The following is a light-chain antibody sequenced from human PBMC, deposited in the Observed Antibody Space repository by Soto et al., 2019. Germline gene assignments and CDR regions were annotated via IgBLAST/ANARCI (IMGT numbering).Light chain of an antibody. CDR3: QQYNNWPLT. J-gene: IGKJ4*01. CDR2: GAS. V-gene: IGKV3D-15*01. CDR1: QSVRTN. Sequence: EIVLTQSPGTLSLSPGERATLSCRASQSVRTNYLAWYQQKPGQAPRLLIYGASSRATGIPARFSGSGSGTEFTLTISSLQSEDFAVYYCQQYNNWPLTFGGGTKVDI.